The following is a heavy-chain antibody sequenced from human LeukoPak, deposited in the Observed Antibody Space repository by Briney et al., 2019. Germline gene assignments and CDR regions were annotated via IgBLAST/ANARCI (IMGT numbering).Heavy chain of an antibody. CDR2: INHSGST. CDR1: GGSFSGYY. CDR3: ASTTETYDAFDI. D-gene: IGHD1-14*01. Sequence: PSETLSLTCAVYGGSFSGYYWSWIRQPPGKGLEWIGEINHSGSTNYNPSLKSRVTISVDTSKNQFSLKLSSVTAADTAVYYCASTTETYDAFDIWGQGTMVTVSS. V-gene: IGHV4-34*01. J-gene: IGHJ3*02.